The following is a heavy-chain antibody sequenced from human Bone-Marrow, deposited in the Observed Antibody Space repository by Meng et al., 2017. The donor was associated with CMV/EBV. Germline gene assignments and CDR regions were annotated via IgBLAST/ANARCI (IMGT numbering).Heavy chain of an antibody. Sequence: GESLKISCAASGFTFSSYSMNWVRQAPGKGLEWVSVIYSGGSSTYYADSVKGRFTISRDNSKNTLYLQMNSLRAEDTAVYYCAKHLIRDYYYGMDVWGQGTTVTVSS. J-gene: IGHJ6*02. CDR1: GFTFSSYS. CDR3: AKHLIRDYYYGMDV. V-gene: IGHV3-23*03. D-gene: IGHD2-8*01. CDR2: IYSGGSST.